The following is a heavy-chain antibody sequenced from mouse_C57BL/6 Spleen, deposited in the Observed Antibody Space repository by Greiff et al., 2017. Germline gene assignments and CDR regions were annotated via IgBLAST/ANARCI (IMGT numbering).Heavy chain of an antibody. Sequence: VQLQQSGAELVRPGASVKLSCTASGFNIKDYYMHWVKQRPEQGLEWIGRIDPEDGDTEYAPKFQGKATMTADTSSNTAYLQLSSLTSEDTAVYYGTPITTVVAEGFAYWGQGTLVTVSA. CDR3: TPITTVVAEGFAY. D-gene: IGHD1-1*01. J-gene: IGHJ3*01. CDR1: GFNIKDYY. CDR2: IDPEDGDT. V-gene: IGHV14-1*01.